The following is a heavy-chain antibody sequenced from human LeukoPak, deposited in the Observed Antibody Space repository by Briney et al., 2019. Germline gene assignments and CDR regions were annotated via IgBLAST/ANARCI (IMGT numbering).Heavy chain of an antibody. CDR3: ATYTHWVAGDV. Sequence: GGSLRLSRAASGFTFSDSWMSWVRQAPGKGLEWVANMNQDGSAKGYVDSVKGRFTISRDNARNSLYLQMSSLRPEDTAVYYCATYTHWVAGDVWGQGTTVTVSS. J-gene: IGHJ6*02. D-gene: IGHD3-16*01. CDR2: MNQDGSAK. CDR1: GFTFSDSW. V-gene: IGHV3-7*01.